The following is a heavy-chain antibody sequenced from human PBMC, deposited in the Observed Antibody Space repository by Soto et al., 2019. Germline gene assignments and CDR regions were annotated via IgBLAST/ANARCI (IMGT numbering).Heavy chain of an antibody. J-gene: IGHJ4*02. V-gene: IGHV3-30-3*01. CDR3: ARDRPTTSVAPFDC. D-gene: IGHD4-17*01. Sequence: PGGSLRLSCAASGFTFNSYAMHWVRQAPGKGLEWVAVISYDGSHKYYADSVKGRFTISRDNSKNTLYLQMNSLRAEDTAVYYCARDRPTTSVAPFDCWGQGTLVTVSS. CDR2: ISYDGSHK. CDR1: GFTFNSYA.